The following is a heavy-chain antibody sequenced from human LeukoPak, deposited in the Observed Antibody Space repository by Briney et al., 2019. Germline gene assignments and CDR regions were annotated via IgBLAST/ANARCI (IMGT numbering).Heavy chain of an antibody. CDR2: IIPIFGTA. CDR1: GGTFSSYA. Sequence: SVKVSCKASGGTFSSYAISWVRQAPGRGVEWMGGIIPIFGTANYAQKFQGRVTITTDESTSTAYMELSSLRSEDTAVYYCARLDYYYYYMDVWGKGTTVTVSS. CDR3: ARLDYYYYYMDV. J-gene: IGHJ6*03. D-gene: IGHD1-1*01. V-gene: IGHV1-69*05.